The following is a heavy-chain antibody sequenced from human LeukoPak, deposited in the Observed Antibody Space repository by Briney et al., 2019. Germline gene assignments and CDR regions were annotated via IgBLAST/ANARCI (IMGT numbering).Heavy chain of an antibody. CDR2: MNPNSGNT. D-gene: IGHD5-24*01. Sequence: ASVKVSCKASGYTFTSYDINWVRQATGQGLEWMGWMNPNSGNTGYAQKFQGRVTMTRNTSISTVYMELSSLRSEDTAVYYCARVVPDHIEMATESYWGQGTLVTVSS. CDR1: GYTFTSYD. CDR3: ARVVPDHIEMATESY. J-gene: IGHJ4*02. V-gene: IGHV1-8*01.